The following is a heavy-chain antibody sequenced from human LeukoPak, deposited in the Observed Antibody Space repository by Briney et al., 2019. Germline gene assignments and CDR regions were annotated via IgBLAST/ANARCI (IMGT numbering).Heavy chain of an antibody. CDR3: ARGEVADSFDY. V-gene: IGHV3-33*01. Sequence: GGSLRLSCAASGFTFSSYGMQWVRQAPGKGLEWVAVIWYDGSNKYYADSVKGRFTISRDNSKNTLYLQMNSLRAEDTAVYYCARGEVADSFDYWGQGTLVTVSS. CDR1: GFTFSSYG. D-gene: IGHD6-19*01. CDR2: IWYDGSNK. J-gene: IGHJ4*02.